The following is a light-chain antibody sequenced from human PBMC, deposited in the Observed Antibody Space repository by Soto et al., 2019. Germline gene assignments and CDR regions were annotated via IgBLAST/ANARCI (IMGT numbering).Light chain of an antibody. V-gene: IGLV2-23*02. Sequence: LTQPASVSGSPGLSITISCTGTSSDVGNYNLVSWYQQHPGKAPKLMIYEVSKRPPGVSNRFSGSKSGNTASLTISGLQAEDEADYYCCSYAGDSTPYVFGTGTKVTVL. CDR1: SSDVGNYNL. CDR3: CSYAGDSTPYV. CDR2: EVS. J-gene: IGLJ1*01.